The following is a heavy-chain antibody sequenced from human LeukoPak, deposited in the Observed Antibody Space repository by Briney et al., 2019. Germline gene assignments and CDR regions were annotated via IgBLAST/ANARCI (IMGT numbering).Heavy chain of an antibody. CDR1: GYRFIGYY. J-gene: IGHJ3*01. V-gene: IGHV1-2*02. CDR3: ARNTIWTGYYAFDF. CDR2: INPNSGGT. D-gene: IGHD3/OR15-3a*01. Sequence: ASVKVSCKASGYRFIGYYMHWLRQAPGQGLEWMGCINPNSGGTNYAQKFQGRVTMTRDTSISTAYMELSRLRSDDTAVYYCARNTIWTGYYAFDFWGQGTLVTVSS.